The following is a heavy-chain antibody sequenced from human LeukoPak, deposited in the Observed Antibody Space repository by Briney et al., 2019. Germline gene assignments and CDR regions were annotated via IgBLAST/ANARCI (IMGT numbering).Heavy chain of an antibody. J-gene: IGHJ4*02. CDR3: ARISIVRSTVFLYYYDSSGYYLFDY. V-gene: IGHV3-7*01. Sequence: GSLRLSCAASGFTFSSYWMSWDRQAPGKGLEWVANIKQGGSEKYYVVSVKGQFTISRNNAKNSLYLQMTSLRAEDTAVYYCARISIVRSTVFLYYYDSSGYYLFDYWGQGTLVTVSS. D-gene: IGHD3-22*01. CDR1: GFTFSSYW. CDR2: IKQGGSEK.